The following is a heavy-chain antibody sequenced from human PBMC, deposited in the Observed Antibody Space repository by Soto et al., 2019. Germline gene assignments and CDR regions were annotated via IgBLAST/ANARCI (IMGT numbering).Heavy chain of an antibody. CDR3: ARGTRYFDL. J-gene: IGHJ2*01. Sequence: EVQLVESGGGLVQPGGSLRLSCVASGFTFSSYSMNWVRQAPGKGLEWVSYISSSSSTIYYAASVKGRFTISRDNAKNSMYLQVNSLRDEDTAVYYCARGTRYFDLWGRGTLVTVSS. D-gene: IGHD3-3*01. V-gene: IGHV3-48*02. CDR2: ISSSSSTI. CDR1: GFTFSSYS.